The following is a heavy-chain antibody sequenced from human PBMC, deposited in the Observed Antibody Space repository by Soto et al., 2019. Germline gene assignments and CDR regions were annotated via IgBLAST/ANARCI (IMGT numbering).Heavy chain of an antibody. J-gene: IGHJ4*02. CDR1: GGTFSSYS. Sequence: QVQLVQSGAEVKTPGSSVKVSCKASGGTFSSYSINWVRQAPGQGREWMGEIIPIFGTASYAQKFQGRVTITADESTSTAYMELSSLRSGDTAVYYCARDGGRNSGGIDYWGQGALVTVSS. CDR3: ARDGGRNSGGIDY. CDR2: IIPIFGTA. D-gene: IGHD1-26*01. V-gene: IGHV1-69*01.